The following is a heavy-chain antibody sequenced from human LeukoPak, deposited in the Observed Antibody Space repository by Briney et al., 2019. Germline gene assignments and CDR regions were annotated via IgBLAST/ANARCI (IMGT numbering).Heavy chain of an antibody. Sequence: KASETLSLTCTVSGGSISSYYWSWIRQPPGKGLEWIGYIYYSGSTNYNPSLKSRVTISVDTSKNQFSLKLSSVTAADTAVYYCARHVPRTTVTFYFDYWGQGTLVTVSS. CDR3: ARHVPRTTVTFYFDY. V-gene: IGHV4-59*08. CDR2: IYYSGST. D-gene: IGHD4-4*01. J-gene: IGHJ4*02. CDR1: GGSISSYY.